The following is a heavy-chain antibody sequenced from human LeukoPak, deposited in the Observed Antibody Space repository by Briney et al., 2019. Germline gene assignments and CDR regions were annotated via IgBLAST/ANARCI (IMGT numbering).Heavy chain of an antibody. J-gene: IGHJ5*02. V-gene: IGHV4-31*03. Sequence: SETLSLTCTVSGGSISSGDYYWSWIRQHPGKGLEWIGYIYYSGSTYYNPSLKSRVTISVDTSKNQFSLKLSSVTAADTAVYYCARGLRGYYVPWGQGALVTVSS. D-gene: IGHD3-22*01. CDR2: IYYSGST. CDR3: ARGLRGYYVP. CDR1: GGSISSGDYY.